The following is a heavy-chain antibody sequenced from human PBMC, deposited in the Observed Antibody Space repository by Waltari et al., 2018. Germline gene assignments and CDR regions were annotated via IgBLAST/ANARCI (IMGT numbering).Heavy chain of an antibody. Sequence: QVQLQQWGAGLLKPSETLSLTCAVYGGSFSGYYWSWIRQPPGKGLEWIGEINHSGSTNYNPSLKSRVTISVDTSKNQFSLKLSSVTAADTAVYYCARVRGSYNWNYVDYWGQGTLVTVSS. CDR2: INHSGST. CDR3: ARVRGSYNWNYVDY. CDR1: GGSFSGYY. J-gene: IGHJ4*02. D-gene: IGHD1-7*01. V-gene: IGHV4-34*01.